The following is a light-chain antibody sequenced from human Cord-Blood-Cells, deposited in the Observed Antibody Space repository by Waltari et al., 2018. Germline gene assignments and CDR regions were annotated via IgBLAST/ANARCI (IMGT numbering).Light chain of an antibody. CDR2: AVS. J-gene: IGKJ1*01. Sequence: DIQMTQSPSSLSASVGDRVTITCRASQSISSDLNWYKQKPGKAPNLLLYAVSSLQSGVPSRFSGSGSGTDFPLTISRLQPEDCATYYCKQSYSTPRTFGQGTKVEIK. CDR1: QSISSD. V-gene: IGKV1-39*01. CDR3: KQSYSTPRT.